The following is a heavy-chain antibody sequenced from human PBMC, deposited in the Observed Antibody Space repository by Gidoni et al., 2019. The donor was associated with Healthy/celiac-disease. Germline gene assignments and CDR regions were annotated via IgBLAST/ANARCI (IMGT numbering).Heavy chain of an antibody. Sequence: EVQLLESGGGLVPPGGSLSLSCAASGFTFSSYAMSWVRQAPGKGLEWVSAISGSGGSTYYADSVKGRFTISRDNAKNTLYLQMNSLRAEDTAVYYCAKEGDRYYYYGMDVWGQGTTVTVSS. D-gene: IGHD3-16*01. CDR2: ISGSGGST. CDR3: AKEGDRYYYYGMDV. V-gene: IGHV3-23*01. J-gene: IGHJ6*02. CDR1: GFTFSSYA.